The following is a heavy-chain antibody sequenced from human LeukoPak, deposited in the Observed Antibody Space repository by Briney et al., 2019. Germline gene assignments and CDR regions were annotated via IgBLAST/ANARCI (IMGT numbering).Heavy chain of an antibody. CDR1: GFIFSSYA. V-gene: IGHV3-48*03. CDR2: ISGSGIK. Sequence: LAGGSLRLSCAASGFIFSSYAMHWVRQAPGKGLEWVSYISGSGIKHYADSVKGRFTISRDNAKNSLYLQMNSLRVEDTAVYYCAREDTGVAFDIWGQGTTVTV. D-gene: IGHD2-8*01. CDR3: AREDTGVAFDI. J-gene: IGHJ3*02.